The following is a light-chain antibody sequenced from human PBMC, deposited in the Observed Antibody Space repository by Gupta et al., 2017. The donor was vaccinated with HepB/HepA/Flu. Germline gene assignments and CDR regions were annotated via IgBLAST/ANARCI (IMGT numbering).Light chain of an antibody. Sequence: IVLTQSPGTLSLSPGERATLSCRASQSVSANYLAWYQQKPGQAPRLLISGASSRATGIPDRFSGSGSGTDFTLTISRLEPEDFAVYYCQQYSNSWTFGQGTKVEIK. J-gene: IGKJ1*01. CDR3: QQYSNSWT. CDR2: GAS. V-gene: IGKV3-20*01. CDR1: QSVSANY.